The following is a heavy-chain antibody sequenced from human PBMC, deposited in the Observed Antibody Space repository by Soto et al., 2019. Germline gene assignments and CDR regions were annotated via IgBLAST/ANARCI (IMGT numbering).Heavy chain of an antibody. CDR2: ISGNNGDT. Sequence: QVQLVQSGAEVQKPGASVKVSCKASGYTFTTYDISWVRQAPGQGLEWVGWISGNNGDTNYAQKLQGRVTMTRDTTTSTAYMDLRSLRSDDTAVYYCARGGSGSDFDYWGQGTLVTVSS. D-gene: IGHD3-10*01. V-gene: IGHV1-18*04. J-gene: IGHJ4*02. CDR3: ARGGSGSDFDY. CDR1: GYTFTTYD.